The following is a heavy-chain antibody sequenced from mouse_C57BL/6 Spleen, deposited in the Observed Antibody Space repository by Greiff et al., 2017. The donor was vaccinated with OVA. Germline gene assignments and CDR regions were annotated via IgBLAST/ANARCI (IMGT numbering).Heavy chain of an antibody. CDR3: AREGYYSNWIAY. CDR1: GYTFTSYW. D-gene: IGHD2-5*01. J-gene: IGHJ3*01. Sequence: QVQLQQPGAELVKPGASVKMSCKASGYTFTSYWITWVKQRPGQGLEWIGDIYPGSGGTNYNEKFKSKATLTVDTSSSTAYMQLSSLTSEDSAVYYCAREGYYSNWIAYWGQGTLVTVSA. V-gene: IGHV1-55*01. CDR2: IYPGSGGT.